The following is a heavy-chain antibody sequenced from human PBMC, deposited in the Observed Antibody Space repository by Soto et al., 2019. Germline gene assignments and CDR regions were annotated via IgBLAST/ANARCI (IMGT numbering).Heavy chain of an antibody. CDR2: IYWDDDK. D-gene: IGHD2-8*02. CDR3: ARFERRQCPGPFDF. V-gene: IGHV2-5*02. CDR1: GFSLSTSGVG. Sequence: SGPTLVKPTQPLTLTCTFSGFSLSTSGVGVGWIRQPPGKALEWLALIYWDDDKRYSPSLKSRLTITKDTSKNQVVLTMTNMAPVDTATYYCARFERRQCPGPFDFWGQGTLVTVSS. J-gene: IGHJ4*02.